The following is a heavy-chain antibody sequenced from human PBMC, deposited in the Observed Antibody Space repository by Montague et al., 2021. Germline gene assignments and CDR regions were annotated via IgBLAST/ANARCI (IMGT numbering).Heavy chain of an antibody. CDR2: ILHTGST. D-gene: IGHD7-27*01. Sequence: SETLSLTCAVSGGSISSINWWSWVRQPPGKGLEWIGEILHTGSTNYNPSLKSRATISVDKSKNQFSLKLSSVTAADTAVYYCARRLGIRAPFDYWGQGTLVTVSS. CDR1: GGSISSINW. V-gene: IGHV4-4*02. J-gene: IGHJ4*02. CDR3: ARRLGIRAPFDY.